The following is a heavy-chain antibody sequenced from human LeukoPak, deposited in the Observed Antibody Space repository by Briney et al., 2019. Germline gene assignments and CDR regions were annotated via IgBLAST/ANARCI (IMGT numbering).Heavy chain of an antibody. D-gene: IGHD1-26*01. CDR3: ARDLLGATRDY. CDR1: GFTFSSYS. V-gene: IGHV3-21*04. CDR2: ISSSSSYI. J-gene: IGHJ4*02. Sequence: GGSLRLSCAASGFTFSSYSMNWVRQAPGKGLEWVSSISSSSSYIYYADSVKGRFTISRDNAKNSLYLQMNSLRAEDTALYYCARDLLGATRDYWGQGTLVTVSS.